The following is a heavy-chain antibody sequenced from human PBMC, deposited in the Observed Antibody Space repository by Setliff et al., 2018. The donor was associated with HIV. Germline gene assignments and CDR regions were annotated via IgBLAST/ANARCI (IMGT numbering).Heavy chain of an antibody. CDR1: GFTFSNYW. CDR3: ARDYVWGRRAFDI. V-gene: IGHV3-7*01. CDR2: IKPDGSEK. Sequence: GVLRLSCAASGFTFSNYWMSWVRQTPGKGLEWVANIKPDGSEKYYVDSVKGRFTISRDNAENSLYLQMNSLRAEDTAVYYCARDYVWGRRAFDIWGSGTMVTVSS. J-gene: IGHJ3*02. D-gene: IGHD3-16*01.